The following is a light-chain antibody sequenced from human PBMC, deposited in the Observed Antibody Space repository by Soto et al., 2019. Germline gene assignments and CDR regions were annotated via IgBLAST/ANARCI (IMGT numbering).Light chain of an antibody. CDR2: DTS. V-gene: IGLV7-46*01. Sequence: QAVVTQEPSLTVSPGGTVTLTCGSSTGAVTSGHYPYWFQQKPGQAPRTLIYDTSNTHSWTPGRFSGSPLGGKAALTLSGAEAEDDDEYYCLLSCSGGEGVFGGGTQLTVL. J-gene: IGLJ2*01. CDR3: LLSCSGGEGV. CDR1: TGAVTSGHY.